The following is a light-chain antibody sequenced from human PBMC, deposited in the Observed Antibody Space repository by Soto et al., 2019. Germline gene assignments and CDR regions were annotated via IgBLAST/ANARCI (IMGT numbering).Light chain of an antibody. CDR1: QSVNNIY. Sequence: EVVLTQSPGSLSLSPGERATLSCRASQSVNNIYLAWYQQKPGQAPRLLMYAASSRATGIPDRFSGSGSGTDFTLTISRLEPEDFVVYYCQHYGSSSITFGQGTRLEMK. J-gene: IGKJ5*01. CDR2: AAS. CDR3: QHYGSSSIT. V-gene: IGKV3-20*01.